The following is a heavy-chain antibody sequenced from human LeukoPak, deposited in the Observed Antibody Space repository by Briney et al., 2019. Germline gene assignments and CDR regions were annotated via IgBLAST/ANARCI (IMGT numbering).Heavy chain of an antibody. CDR1: GCTFSSYA. J-gene: IGHJ4*02. V-gene: IGHV3-30*03. CDR3: ACGYSYVEMY. CDR2: ISSGGSNE. Sequence: GGSLRLSCAASGCTFSSYAMHWVRQAPGKGLEWVALISSGGSNEFYADSVKGRFTISRDNSKNTLYLQMNSLRAEDTAVYYCACGYSYVEMYWGQGTLVTVSS. D-gene: IGHD5-18*01.